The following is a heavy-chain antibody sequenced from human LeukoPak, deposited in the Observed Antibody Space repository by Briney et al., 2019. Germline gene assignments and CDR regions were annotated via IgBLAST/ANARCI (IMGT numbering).Heavy chain of an antibody. CDR1: GFTFSNAW. J-gene: IGHJ4*02. V-gene: IGHV3-15*01. Sequence: PGGSPRLSCAASGFTFSNAWMSWVRQAPGKGLEWVGRIKSKTDGGTTDYAAPVKGRFTISRDDSKNTLYLQMNSLKTEDTAVYYCTSGPSGSYSKFDYWGQGTLVTVSS. D-gene: IGHD1-26*01. CDR2: IKSKTDGGTT. CDR3: TSGPSGSYSKFDY.